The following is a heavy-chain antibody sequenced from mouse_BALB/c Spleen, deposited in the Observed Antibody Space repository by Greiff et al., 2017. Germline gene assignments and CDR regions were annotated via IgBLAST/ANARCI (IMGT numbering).Heavy chain of an antibody. CDR2: ISSGGSYT. J-gene: IGHJ4*01. D-gene: IGHD1-1*01. V-gene: IGHV5-6*01. Sequence: EVQLKESGGDLVKPGGSLKLSCAASGFTFSSYGMSWVRQTPDKRLEWVATISSGGSYTYYPDSVKGRFTISRDNAKNTLYLQMSSLKSEDTAMYYCARDYYGSSPYAMDYWGQGTSVTVSS. CDR1: GFTFSSYG. CDR3: ARDYYGSSPYAMDY.